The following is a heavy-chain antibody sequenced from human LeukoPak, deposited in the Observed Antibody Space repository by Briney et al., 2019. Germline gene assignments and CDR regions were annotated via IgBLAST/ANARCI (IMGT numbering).Heavy chain of an antibody. D-gene: IGHD1-26*01. CDR1: GGSISSYY. J-gene: IGHJ4*02. CDR2: IYTSGST. CDR3: ASGRIVGATTFLPFDY. Sequence: SETLSLTCTVSGGSISSYYWSWVRQPAGKGLEWIGRIYTSGSTNYNPSLKSRVTISVDTSKNQFSLKLSSVTAADTAVYYCASGRIVGATTFLPFDYWGQGTLVTVSS. V-gene: IGHV4-4*07.